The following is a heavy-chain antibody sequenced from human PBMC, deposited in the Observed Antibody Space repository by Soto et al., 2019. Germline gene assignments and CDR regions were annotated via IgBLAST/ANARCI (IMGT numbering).Heavy chain of an antibody. Sequence: GGSLRLSCAATGFTFRSYEMHWVRQPPGKGLQWISYISADGSGKYNADSVRGRFTISSDNASNSLSLQMNSLRADDTAIYYCVRDLHEPLPADGLRVNTWGQGTQVTVSS. CDR2: ISADGSGK. J-gene: IGHJ4*02. D-gene: IGHD3-3*01. V-gene: IGHV3-48*03. CDR1: GFTFRSYE. CDR3: VRDLHEPLPADGLRVNT.